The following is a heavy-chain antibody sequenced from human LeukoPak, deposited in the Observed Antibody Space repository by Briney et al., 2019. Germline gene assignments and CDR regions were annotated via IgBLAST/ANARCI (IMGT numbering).Heavy chain of an antibody. V-gene: IGHV4-38-2*02. Sequence: SETLSLTCTVSGYSISSGYYWGWIRQPPGKGLEWIGSIYHSGSTYYNPSLKSRVTISVDTSKNQFSLKLSSVTAADTAVYYCARASTNAAPTGYWGQGTLVTVSS. D-gene: IGHD1-14*01. J-gene: IGHJ4*02. CDR3: ARASTNAAPTGY. CDR1: GYSISSGYY. CDR2: IYHSGST.